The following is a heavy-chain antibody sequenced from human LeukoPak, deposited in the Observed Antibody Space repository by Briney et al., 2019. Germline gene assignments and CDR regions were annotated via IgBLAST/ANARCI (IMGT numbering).Heavy chain of an antibody. J-gene: IGHJ4*02. CDR2: ISGSGGST. Sequence: GGSLRLSCAASGFTFSSYAISWVRQAPGKGLEWVSAISGSGGSTYYADSVKGRFTISRDNSKNTLYLQMSSLRAEDTAVYYCAKGSIVVVVAAWVYFDYWGQGTLVTVSS. CDR3: AKGSIVVVVAAWVYFDY. CDR1: GFTFSSYA. D-gene: IGHD2-15*01. V-gene: IGHV3-23*01.